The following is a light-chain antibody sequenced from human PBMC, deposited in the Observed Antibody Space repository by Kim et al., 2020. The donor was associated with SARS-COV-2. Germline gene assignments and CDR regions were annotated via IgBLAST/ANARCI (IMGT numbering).Light chain of an antibody. V-gene: IGLV2-14*03. J-gene: IGLJ3*02. Sequence: GQTITITCTGTSVGVCTYKYFSRYQPHPGKDPKLKIYDVSDRPSGISNRFSGSKSGNTASLTISGLQAEAEADYYCSSYTSNNTQVFGGGTQLTVL. CDR2: DVS. CDR3: SSYTSNNTQV. CDR1: SVGVCTYKY.